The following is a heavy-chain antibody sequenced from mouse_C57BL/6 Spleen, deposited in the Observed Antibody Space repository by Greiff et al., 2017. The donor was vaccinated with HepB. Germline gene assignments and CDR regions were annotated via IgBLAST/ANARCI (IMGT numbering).Heavy chain of an antibody. J-gene: IGHJ4*01. D-gene: IGHD2-4*01. V-gene: IGHV1-66*01. CDR1: GYSFTSYY. CDR2: IYPGSGNT. Sequence: VKVVESGPELVKPGASVKISCKASGYSFTSYYIHWVKQRPGQGLEWIGWIYPGSGNTKYNEKFKGKATLTADTSSSTAYMQLSSLTSEDSAVYYCARGDYDGDYYAMDYWGQGTSVTVSS. CDR3: ARGDYDGDYYAMDY.